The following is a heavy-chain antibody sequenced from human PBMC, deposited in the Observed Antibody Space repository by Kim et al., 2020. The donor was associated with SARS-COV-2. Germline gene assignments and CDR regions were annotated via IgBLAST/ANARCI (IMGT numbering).Heavy chain of an antibody. CDR3: ARDPRMPMIEPAVDI. Sequence: DSVTGRFTISRDNAKNSLYLQMNSLRAEDTAVYYCARDPRMPMIEPAVDIWAQGTMVTVSS. D-gene: IGHD3-22*01. V-gene: IGHV3-21*01. J-gene: IGHJ3*02.